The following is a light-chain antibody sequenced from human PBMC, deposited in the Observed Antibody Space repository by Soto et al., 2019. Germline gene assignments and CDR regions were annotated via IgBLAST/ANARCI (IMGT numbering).Light chain of an antibody. CDR1: QSISSY. CDR2: AAS. V-gene: IGKV1-39*01. Sequence: DIQMTQSPSSLSASVGDRVTITCRASQSISSYLTWYQQKPGQAPKLLIYAASRLQSGVPSRFSGSGSGTDFTLTISSLKPEDFANYDCQYSYSTPLTFGGGTKVEIK. J-gene: IGKJ4*01. CDR3: QYSYSTPLT.